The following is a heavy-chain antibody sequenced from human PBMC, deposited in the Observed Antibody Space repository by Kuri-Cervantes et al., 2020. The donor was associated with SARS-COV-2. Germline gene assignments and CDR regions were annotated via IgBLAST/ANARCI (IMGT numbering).Heavy chain of an antibody. CDR3: ARETFLTRGPMPAPLLDC. Sequence: ASVKVSCKASGYTFTSYGISWVRQAPGQGLEWMGWISAYNGNTNYAQKLQGRVTMTTDTSTSTAYMELRSLRSDDTAVYYCARETFLTRGPMPAPLLDCWGQGTLVTVSS. D-gene: IGHD3-9*01. J-gene: IGHJ4*02. CDR1: GYTFTSYG. V-gene: IGHV1-18*01. CDR2: ISAYNGNT.